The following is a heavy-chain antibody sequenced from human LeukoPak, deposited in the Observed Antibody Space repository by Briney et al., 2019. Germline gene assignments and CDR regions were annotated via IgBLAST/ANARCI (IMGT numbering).Heavy chain of an antibody. CDR2: VVTTTT. Sequence: SGTLSLTCTVSGGSISTYSWTWVRQSPGKGLEWIGSVVTTTTKYSPALRSRVAISVDTSKNQFSLRLESVTTADTAVYYCARDTTVASGMQFWGQGALVTVSS. CDR3: ARDTTVASGMQF. J-gene: IGHJ4*02. D-gene: IGHD6-19*01. V-gene: IGHV4-4*07. CDR1: GGSISTYS.